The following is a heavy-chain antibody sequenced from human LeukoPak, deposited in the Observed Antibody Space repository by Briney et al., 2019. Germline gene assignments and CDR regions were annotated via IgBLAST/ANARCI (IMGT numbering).Heavy chain of an antibody. D-gene: IGHD2-8*01. CDR1: GSTVSSYA. V-gene: IGHV1-2*06. J-gene: IGHJ4*02. CDR3: ARALRCTNGVCFGG. Sequence: GASVKVSCKASGSTVSSYAISGVRQAPGQGLEWMGRINPNSGGTNYAQKFQGRVTMTRDTSISTAYMELSRLRSDDTAVYYCARALRCTNGVCFGGWGQGTLVTVSS. CDR2: INPNSGGT.